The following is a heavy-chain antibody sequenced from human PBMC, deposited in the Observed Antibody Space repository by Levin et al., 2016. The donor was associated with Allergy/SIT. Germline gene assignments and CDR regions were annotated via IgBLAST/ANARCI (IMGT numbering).Heavy chain of an antibody. CDR2: ISSSGGTT. J-gene: IGHJ4*02. CDR3: VKDFWMRDEPETFDF. V-gene: IGHV3-64D*06. Sequence: GGSLRLSCAASGFIFNKSWMHWVRQAPGKGLEYVSSISSSGGTTYYADSVKGRFTISRDSSKNTLYLQVSSLRPEDTAVYYCVKDFWMRDEPETFDFWGQGTLVTVSS. CDR1: GFIFNKSW. D-gene: IGHD3-3*01.